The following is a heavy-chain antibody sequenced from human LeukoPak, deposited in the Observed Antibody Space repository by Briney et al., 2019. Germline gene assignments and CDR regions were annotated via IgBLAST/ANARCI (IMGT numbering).Heavy chain of an antibody. CDR2: IYHSGST. D-gene: IGHD4-17*01. CDR3: AARSTVTKGLYPDY. V-gene: IGHV4-4*02. Sequence: PSGTLSLTRLVSGGSISSKNWWSRVRRPPGQGVESIGEIYHSGSTNYNPSLKSRVTISVDKSKNQFSLKLSSVTAADTAVYYCAARSTVTKGLYPDYWGQGTLVTVSS. CDR1: GGSISSKNW. J-gene: IGHJ4*02.